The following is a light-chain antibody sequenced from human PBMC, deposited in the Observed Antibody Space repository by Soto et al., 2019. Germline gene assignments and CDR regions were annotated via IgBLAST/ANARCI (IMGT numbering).Light chain of an antibody. CDR1: SGHSSHA. J-gene: IGLJ2*01. CDR2: LNSDGSH. V-gene: IGLV4-69*01. CDR3: QTWGTGIRV. Sequence: QPVLTQSPSASASLGASVKLTCTLSSGHSSHAIAWHQQQPEKGPRYLMKLNSDGSHSKGDGIPDRFSGSSSGAERYLTISSLQSEDEADYYCQTWGTGIRVFGGGTKLTLL.